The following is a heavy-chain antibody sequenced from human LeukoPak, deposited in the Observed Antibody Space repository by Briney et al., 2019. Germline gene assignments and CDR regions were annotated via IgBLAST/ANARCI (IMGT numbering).Heavy chain of an antibody. V-gene: IGHV1-2*02. Sequence: ASVKVSCKASGYIFTAYYMHWVRQAPGQGLEWMGWISPNSGGTSSAEKFQGRFTMTRDTSISAAYMELSRLTSDDTAVYYCARDLGYCSGGSCFFDNWGQGSLVTVSS. CDR2: ISPNSGGT. CDR3: ARDLGYCSGGSCFFDN. J-gene: IGHJ4*02. D-gene: IGHD2-15*01. CDR1: GYIFTAYY.